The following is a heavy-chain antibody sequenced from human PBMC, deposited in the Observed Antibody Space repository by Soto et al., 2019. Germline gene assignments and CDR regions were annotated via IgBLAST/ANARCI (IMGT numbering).Heavy chain of an antibody. V-gene: IGHV3-30*03. J-gene: IGHJ4*02. CDR3: VVVKYYCDY. Sequence: QVQLVESGGGVVQPGRSLRLSCAASGFPFTTYGMHWVREGPGKGLEWVAVISYDGSNKYYADSVTGRFTISRDNSKNTLYLQMNSLRPEDTALYYCVVVKYYCDYRGQGTLVTVSS. CDR2: ISYDGSNK. D-gene: IGHD2-15*01. CDR1: GFPFTTYG.